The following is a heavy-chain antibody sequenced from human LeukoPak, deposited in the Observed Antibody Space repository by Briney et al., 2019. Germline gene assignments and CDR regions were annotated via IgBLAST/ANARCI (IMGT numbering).Heavy chain of an antibody. V-gene: IGHV1-69*13. J-gene: IGHJ6*02. CDR3: ARARDTAMVNWAVAPHYYYYGMDV. Sequence: SVKVSCKASGGTFSSYAISWVRQAPGQGLEWMGGIIPIFGTANYAQKFQGRVTITADESTSTAYMELSSLRSEDTAVYYRARARDTAMVNWAVAPHYYYYGMDVWGQGTTVTVSS. CDR2: IIPIFGTA. CDR1: GGTFSSYA. D-gene: IGHD5-18*01.